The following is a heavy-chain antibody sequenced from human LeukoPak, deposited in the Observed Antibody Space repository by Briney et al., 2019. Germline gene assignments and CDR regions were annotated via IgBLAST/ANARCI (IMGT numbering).Heavy chain of an antibody. CDR1: GFTFSSNW. D-gene: IGHD3-10*01. V-gene: IGHV3-7*01. CDR2: IKEDGSEK. Sequence: PGGSLRLSCGASGFTFSSNWMSWVRQAPGKGLEWVANIKEDGSEKYYVDSEKGRFTISRDNAKNSLYLQVNSLRAEDTAVYYCARDPYGSGGYYDYWGQGTLVTVSS. J-gene: IGHJ4*02. CDR3: ARDPYGSGGYYDY.